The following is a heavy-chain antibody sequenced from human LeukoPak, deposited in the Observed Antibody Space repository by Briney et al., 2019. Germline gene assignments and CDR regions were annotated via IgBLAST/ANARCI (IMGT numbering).Heavy chain of an antibody. CDR3: ARDGHGLGFCSSDSCAYYMDV. V-gene: IGHV3-11*01. CDR1: GYTFRDFF. CDR2: IGTSGTNI. J-gene: IGHJ6*03. D-gene: IGHD2-15*01. Sequence: GGSLRLSCAASGYTFRDFFINWIRRAPGKGPEWVSNIGTSGTNIHYADSVKGRFIIYRDDAKNSVYLELNSLRVEDTAVYYCARDGHGLGFCSSDSCAYYMDVWGKGTTVTVS.